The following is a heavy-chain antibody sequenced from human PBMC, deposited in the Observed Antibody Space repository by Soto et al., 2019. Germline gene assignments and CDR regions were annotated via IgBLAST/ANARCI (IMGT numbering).Heavy chain of an antibody. CDR1: GITFTSSA. J-gene: IGHJ6*02. CDR3: AASNIYYYYGMDV. Sequence: SVKVSCKASGITFTSSAVQWVRQARGQRLEWIGWIVVGSGNTNYAQKFQERVTITRDMSTSTAYMELSSLRSEDTAVYYCAASNIYYYYGMDVWGQGTTVTVSS. CDR2: IVVGSGNT. V-gene: IGHV1-58*01.